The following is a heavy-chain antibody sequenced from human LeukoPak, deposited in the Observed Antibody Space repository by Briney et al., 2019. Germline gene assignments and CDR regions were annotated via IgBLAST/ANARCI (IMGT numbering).Heavy chain of an antibody. J-gene: IGHJ3*02. V-gene: IGHV3-7*01. D-gene: IGHD2-15*01. CDR1: GFIFSSYW. Sequence: GGSLRLSCAASGFIFSSYWMSWVRQAPGKGLEWVANIRQDGSEKYYVDSVKGRFTISRDNAKNSLYLQMNSLRAEDTAVYYCAREADCSGGTCYRGAFDIWGQGTMVTVSS. CDR2: IRQDGSEK. CDR3: AREADCSGGTCYRGAFDI.